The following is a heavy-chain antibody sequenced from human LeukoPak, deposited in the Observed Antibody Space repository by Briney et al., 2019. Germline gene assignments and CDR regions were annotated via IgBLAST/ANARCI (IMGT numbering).Heavy chain of an antibody. V-gene: IGHV4-39*07. J-gene: IGHJ4*02. CDR3: ASYSIAAAAY. Sequence: SETLSLTCTVSGGSISSSSYYWGWIRQPPGKGLEWIGSIYYSGSTYYNPSLKSRVTISVDTSKNQFSLKLSSVTAADTAVYYCASYSIAAAAYWGQGILVTVSS. CDR1: GGSISSSSYY. D-gene: IGHD6-13*01. CDR2: IYYSGST.